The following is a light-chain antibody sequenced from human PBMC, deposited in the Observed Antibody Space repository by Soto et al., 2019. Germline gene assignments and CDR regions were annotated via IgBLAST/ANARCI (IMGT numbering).Light chain of an antibody. CDR2: GAS. Sequence: EIVLTQSPGTLSLSPGERATLSCRASQSVSSSYLGWYQQKPGQAPRLLIYGASSRATGIPDRFSGSGSGTDFTLTISRLEPEDFAVYYCQQYGSSSWTFGQGTKV. V-gene: IGKV3-20*01. CDR3: QQYGSSSWT. J-gene: IGKJ1*01. CDR1: QSVSSSY.